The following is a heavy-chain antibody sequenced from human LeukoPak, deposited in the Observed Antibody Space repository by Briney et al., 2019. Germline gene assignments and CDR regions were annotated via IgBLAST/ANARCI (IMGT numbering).Heavy chain of an antibody. V-gene: IGHV3-30*03. CDR2: ISYDGSNK. J-gene: IGHJ4*02. D-gene: IGHD4-17*01. CDR3: AISLGDDYGDYYFDY. Sequence: GGSLRLSCAASGFTFSSYGMHWVRQAPGKGLEWVAVISYDGSNKYYADSVKGRFTISRDNSKNTLYLQMGSLRAEDMAVYYCAISLGDDYGDYYFDYWGQGTLVTVSS. CDR1: GFTFSSYG.